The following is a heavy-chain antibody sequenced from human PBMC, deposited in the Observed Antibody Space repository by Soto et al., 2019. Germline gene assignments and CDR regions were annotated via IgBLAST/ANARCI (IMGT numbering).Heavy chain of an antibody. J-gene: IGHJ4*02. V-gene: IGHV1-18*01. CDR3: AREPPETPPDY. CDR2: ISSKNGNT. Sequence: QVQLVQSGADVKKPGASVKVSCKASGYTFSVYGVSWVRQAPGQGLEWMGWISSKNGNTNFAQKFRGRVTMTTDPSTSTVYMELRSLRPDDTADYYCAREPPETPPDYWGQGTLVTVSS. CDR1: GYTFSVYG.